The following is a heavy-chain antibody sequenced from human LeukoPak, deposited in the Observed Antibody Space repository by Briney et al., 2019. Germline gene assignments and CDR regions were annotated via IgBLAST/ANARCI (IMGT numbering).Heavy chain of an antibody. CDR1: GGSFDTYY. CDR2: INFSGSP. V-gene: IGHV4-34*01. J-gene: IGHJ4*02. D-gene: IGHD3-22*01. CDR3: AGLVGRYSSGLYYYYFDY. Sequence: SETLSLTCAVYGGSFDTYYWNWVRQPPGKGLEWIGKINFSGSPDYNPSLRNRVTMSVDTSNNQFSLNLSSVTAADTAVYYCAGLVGRYSSGLYYYYFDYWGQGTLVTVSS.